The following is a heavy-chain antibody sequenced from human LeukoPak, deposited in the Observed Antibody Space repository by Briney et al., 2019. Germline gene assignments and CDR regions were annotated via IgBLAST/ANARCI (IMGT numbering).Heavy chain of an antibody. CDR3: AKSLLTTASGTGRAFDL. CDR1: GFTVSVNY. Sequence: GESLRLSCAASGFTVSVNYMSWVRQAPGKGLEWVSVLYSSGGTNYADSVKGRFTISRDNSKNTLYLQMNSLRADDTAEYYCAKSLLTTASGTGRAFDLWGQGTMVTVSS. J-gene: IGHJ3*01. D-gene: IGHD1-26*01. V-gene: IGHV3-66*01. CDR2: LYSSGGT.